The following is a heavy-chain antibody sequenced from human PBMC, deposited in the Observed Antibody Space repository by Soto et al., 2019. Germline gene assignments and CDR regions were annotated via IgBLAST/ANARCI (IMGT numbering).Heavy chain of an antibody. D-gene: IGHD2-15*01. Sequence: QVQLVQSGAEVKKPGASVKVSCKTSGYTFTSYGISWVRQAHGQGLEWMGWLSAYNGNTNYAQKLQGRVTITTDTSTSTAYMELRSLRSDDTAVYYCARDFLPDCSFRSCYLPGYLGQGTLVTVSS. J-gene: IGHJ4*02. CDR3: ARDFLPDCSFRSCYLPGY. CDR2: LSAYNGNT. CDR1: GYTFTSYG. V-gene: IGHV1-18*04.